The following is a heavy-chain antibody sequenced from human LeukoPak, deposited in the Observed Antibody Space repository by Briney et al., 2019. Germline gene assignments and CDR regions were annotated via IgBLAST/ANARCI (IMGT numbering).Heavy chain of an antibody. Sequence: SETLSLTCTVSGDSISNSGYYWDWIRQSPGKGLEWIGYIYYSGSTYYNPSLKSRVTISVDTSKNQFSLKLSSVTAADTAVYYCARSSSSWHDAFDIWGQGTMVTVSS. J-gene: IGHJ3*02. V-gene: IGHV4-31*03. CDR2: IYYSGST. D-gene: IGHD6-13*01. CDR3: ARSSSSWHDAFDI. CDR1: GDSISNSGYY.